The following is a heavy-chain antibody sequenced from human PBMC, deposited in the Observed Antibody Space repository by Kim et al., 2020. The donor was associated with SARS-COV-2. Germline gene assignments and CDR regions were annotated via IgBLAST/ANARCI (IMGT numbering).Heavy chain of an antibody. Sequence: YYAASVKGRFTIPGDSSQNKVYLQMSSLSAEDTDIYCCSIFGHRDDDFDIWGQGTMVTVSS. V-gene: IGHV3-23*01. D-gene: IGHD3-10*01. CDR3: SIFGHRDDDFDI. J-gene: IGHJ3*02.